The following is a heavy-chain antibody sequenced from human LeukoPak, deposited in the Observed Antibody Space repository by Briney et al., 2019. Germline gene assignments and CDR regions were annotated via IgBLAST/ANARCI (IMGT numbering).Heavy chain of an antibody. D-gene: IGHD6-19*01. CDR3: ARTKKYSSGWYKGDAFDI. CDR2: IYPGDSDT. CDR1: GYSFTSCW. J-gene: IGHJ3*02. Sequence: GESLKISCKGSGYSFTSCWIGWVRQMPGKGLEWMGIIYPGDSDTRYSPSFQGQVTISADKSISTAYLQWSSLKASDTAMYYCARTKKYSSGWYKGDAFDIWGQGTMVTVSS. V-gene: IGHV5-51*01.